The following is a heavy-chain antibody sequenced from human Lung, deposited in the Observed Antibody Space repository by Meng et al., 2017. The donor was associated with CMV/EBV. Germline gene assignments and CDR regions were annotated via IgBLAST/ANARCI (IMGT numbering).Heavy chain of an antibody. J-gene: IGHJ6*02. D-gene: IGHD3-10*01. Sequence: ASXXVSXQSSGYTFTDYNMHWVRQAPGQGLEWMGWINPDSGDTRYAEKFQGRVTLTRDTSITTAYMELSRLKSDDTAVFFCARLFHTSLGTNYYYGMDVWXQGTXVTVSS. CDR1: GYTFTDYN. CDR3: ARLFHTSLGTNYYYGMDV. V-gene: IGHV1-2*02. CDR2: INPDSGDT.